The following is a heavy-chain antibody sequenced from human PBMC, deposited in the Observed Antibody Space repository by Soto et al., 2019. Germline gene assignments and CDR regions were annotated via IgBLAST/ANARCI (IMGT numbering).Heavy chain of an antibody. J-gene: IGHJ6*02. CDR2: IYYSGST. CDR1: GGSISSGGYY. D-gene: IGHD3-10*01. Sequence: PSETLSLTCTVSGGSISSGGYYWSWIRLHPGKGLEWIGYIYYSGSTYYNPSLKSRVTISVDTSKNQSSLKLSSVTAADTAVYYCARDQNYYGSGRPRDYYYYGMDVWGQGTTVTVSS. V-gene: IGHV4-31*03. CDR3: ARDQNYYGSGRPRDYYYYGMDV.